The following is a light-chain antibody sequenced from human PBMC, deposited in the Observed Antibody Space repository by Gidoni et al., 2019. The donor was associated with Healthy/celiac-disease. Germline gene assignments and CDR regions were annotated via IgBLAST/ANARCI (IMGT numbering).Light chain of an antibody. J-gene: IGLJ1*01. CDR1: NIGSKS. Sequence: SYALTQPPSVSVAPGKTARIPCGGTNIGSKSVHSSQQKPGQAPVLVIYDDSDRPSGIPERFSGSNSGNTATLTIRRVEAGDEADYYCQVWDSSSASRVFGTGTKVTVL. CDR3: QVWDSSSASRV. V-gene: IGLV3-21*04. CDR2: DDS.